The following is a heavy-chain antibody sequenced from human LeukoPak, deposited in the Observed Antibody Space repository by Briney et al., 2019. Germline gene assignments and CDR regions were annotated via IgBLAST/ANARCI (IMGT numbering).Heavy chain of an antibody. CDR2: ISGSGGST. D-gene: IGHD6-19*01. J-gene: IGHJ4*02. CDR1: GFTLSSYA. V-gene: IGHV3-23*01. CDR3: AKGMEQWLVTELDY. Sequence: WGSLRLSRASSGFTLSSYAMSWVRPAPGEGLEWVSAISGSGGSTYYADSVKGRFTISRDNSTNTLYLQMNSLRAEDTAVYYCAKGMEQWLVTELDYWGQGTLVTVSS.